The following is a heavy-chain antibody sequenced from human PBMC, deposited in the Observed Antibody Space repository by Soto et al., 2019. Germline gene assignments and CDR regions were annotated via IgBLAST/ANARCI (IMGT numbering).Heavy chain of an antibody. Sequence: QVQLVQSGAEVKKPGSSVKVSCKASGGTFSSYAISWVRQAPGQGVEWMGGIIPIFGTANYAQKFQGRVTITADESTSTAYMELSSLRSEDTAVYYCAEPTLTMIDNPYGMDVWGQGTTVTVSS. V-gene: IGHV1-69*01. D-gene: IGHD3-22*01. CDR3: AEPTLTMIDNPYGMDV. CDR1: GGTFSSYA. J-gene: IGHJ6*02. CDR2: IIPIFGTA.